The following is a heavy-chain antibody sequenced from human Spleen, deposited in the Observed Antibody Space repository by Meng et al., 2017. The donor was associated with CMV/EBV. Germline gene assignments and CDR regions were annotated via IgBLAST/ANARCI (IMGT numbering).Heavy chain of an antibody. J-gene: IGHJ4*02. Sequence: ASVKVSCKASGYTFTAYYMHWVRQAPGQGLEWMGWINPNTDATDYAQKFQGRVTVTRDTSMSTVYMELSGLRSDDRAVYYCARGKRGGGYESLDYWGQGTPVTVSS. D-gene: IGHD5-12*01. CDR1: GYTFTAYY. CDR3: ARGKRGGGYESLDY. CDR2: INPNTDAT. V-gene: IGHV1-2*02.